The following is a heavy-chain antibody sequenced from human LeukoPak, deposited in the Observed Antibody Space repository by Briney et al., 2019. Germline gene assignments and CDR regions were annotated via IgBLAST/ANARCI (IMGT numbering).Heavy chain of an antibody. CDR3: ARDYLTTDYDSYGLTIWFDP. J-gene: IGHJ5*02. Sequence: ASVKVSCKASGYTFTSYGISWVRQAPGQGLEWMGIINPSGGSTSYAQKFQGRVTMTRDMSTSTAYMALSRLRSDDTAVYYCARDYLTTDYDSYGLTIWFDPWGQGTLVTVSS. D-gene: IGHD3-22*01. CDR1: GYTFTSYG. V-gene: IGHV1-46*01. CDR2: INPSGGST.